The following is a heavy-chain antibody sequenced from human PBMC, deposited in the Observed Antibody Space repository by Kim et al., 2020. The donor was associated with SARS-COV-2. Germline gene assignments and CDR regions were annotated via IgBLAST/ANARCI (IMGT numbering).Heavy chain of an antibody. V-gene: IGHV5-10-1*01. CDR2: IDPSDSYT. Sequence: GESLKISCKTFGYTFSNYWISWVRQVPGKGLEWMGRIDPSDSYTDYSPSLQGHVTISIDESIQTAYVQWSSLKASDTGSYYCAGHSLPRGSSGYFYVWGQGTPVTVAS. D-gene: IGHD3-22*01. CDR3: AGHSLPRGSSGYFYV. CDR1: GYTFSNYW. J-gene: IGHJ4*02.